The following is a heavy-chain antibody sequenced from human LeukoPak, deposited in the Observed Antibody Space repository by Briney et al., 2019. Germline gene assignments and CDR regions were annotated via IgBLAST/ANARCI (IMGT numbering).Heavy chain of an antibody. D-gene: IGHD4-17*01. V-gene: IGHV3-53*01. Sequence: GGSLRLSCAASGLTGSHNYVSWVRQAPGKGLEWASAIHTSGDTCYADSVKGRFTISRDTSKNTLYLQINSLRVEDTAVYYCIVFGDSNHWGQGTLVTVSS. CDR1: GLTGSHNY. CDR3: IVFGDSNH. CDR2: IHTSGDT. J-gene: IGHJ5*02.